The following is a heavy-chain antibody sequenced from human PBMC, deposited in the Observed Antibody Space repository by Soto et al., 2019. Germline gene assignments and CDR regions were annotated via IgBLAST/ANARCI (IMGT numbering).Heavy chain of an antibody. Sequence: QVQLVESGGGLVKPGGSLRLSCAASGFTFSDSYMSWIRQAPGKGLEWISYITFSGNTVYYADSLKGRFTISRDNAKNSLYLQMNRLRAEDTAVYYCARDPKRRDGYNFDSWGRGALVTVSS. D-gene: IGHD5-12*01. CDR2: ITFSGNTV. J-gene: IGHJ4*02. V-gene: IGHV3-11*01. CDR1: GFTFSDSY. CDR3: ARDPKRRDGYNFDS.